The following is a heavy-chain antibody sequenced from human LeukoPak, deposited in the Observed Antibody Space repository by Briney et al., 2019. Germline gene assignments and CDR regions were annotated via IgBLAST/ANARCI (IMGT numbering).Heavy chain of an antibody. J-gene: IGHJ4*02. CDR3: AKVITIKGYIDY. CDR2: ISGSGAGT. D-gene: IGHD2-21*01. Sequence: GGSLRLSCAASGFTFSTYAMTWVRQAPGKGLEWVSTISGSGAGTYYADSVKGRFTISRDNSKNTLYLQMNSLRAKDTAVYYCAKVITIKGYIDYWGQGTLVTVSS. V-gene: IGHV3-23*01. CDR1: GFTFSTYA.